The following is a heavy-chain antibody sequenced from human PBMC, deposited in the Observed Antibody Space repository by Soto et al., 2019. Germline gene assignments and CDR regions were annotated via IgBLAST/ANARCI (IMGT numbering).Heavy chain of an antibody. D-gene: IGHD3-9*01. V-gene: IGHV3-23*01. CDR3: AKNYDILNGFDY. CDR2: ISGSGGST. CDR1: GFTFSSYA. J-gene: IGHJ4*02. Sequence: EVQLLESGGGLVQPGGSLRLSCAASGFTFSSYAMSWVRQAPGKGLEWVSAISGSGGSTYYAASVKGRFTISRDNSKNTRYLQMNILRAEDTAVYYCAKNYDILNGFDYWGQGTLVTVSS.